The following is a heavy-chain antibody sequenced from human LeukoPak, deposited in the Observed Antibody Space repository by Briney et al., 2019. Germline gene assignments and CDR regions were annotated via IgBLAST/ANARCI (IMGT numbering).Heavy chain of an antibody. CDR3: ARGAVQFLEWPSDMDV. J-gene: IGHJ6*03. CDR1: GYSFSNYP. D-gene: IGHD3-3*01. V-gene: IGHV1-18*01. Sequence: ASVKVSCRASGYSFSNYPMSWVRQAPGRGLEWVGWISNYDGRTVYGQRLRGRVTLTRDTSTSTAYMELTSLTSDDTAIYYCARGAVQFLEWPSDMDVWGKGTTVIVSS. CDR2: ISNYDGRT.